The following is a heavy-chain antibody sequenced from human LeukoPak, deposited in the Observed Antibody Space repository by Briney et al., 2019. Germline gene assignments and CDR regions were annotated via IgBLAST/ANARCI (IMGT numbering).Heavy chain of an antibody. Sequence: GGSLRLSCAASGFTFDDYAMHWVRQAPGKGLEWVSGISWNSGSIGYADSVKGRFTISRDNAKNSLYLQMNSLRAEDTALYYCAKAQWLGLEGFDYRGQGTLVTVSS. CDR2: ISWNSGSI. CDR3: AKAQWLGLEGFDY. D-gene: IGHD6-19*01. CDR1: GFTFDDYA. J-gene: IGHJ4*02. V-gene: IGHV3-9*01.